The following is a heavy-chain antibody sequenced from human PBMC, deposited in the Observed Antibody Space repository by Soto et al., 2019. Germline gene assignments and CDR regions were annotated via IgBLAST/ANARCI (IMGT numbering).Heavy chain of an antibody. J-gene: IGHJ4*02. Sequence: QVQLVQSGAEVKKPGSSVKVSCKASGGTFSSYTISWVRQAPGQGLEWMGRIIPILGIANYAQKFQGRITITADKCTSTAYMELSSLRSEVTVVYYCARSPDETYYDFWSGYYWVYWGQGTLVTVSS. V-gene: IGHV1-69*02. CDR1: GGTFSSYT. CDR2: IIPILGIA. CDR3: ARSPDETYYDFWSGYYWVY. D-gene: IGHD3-3*01.